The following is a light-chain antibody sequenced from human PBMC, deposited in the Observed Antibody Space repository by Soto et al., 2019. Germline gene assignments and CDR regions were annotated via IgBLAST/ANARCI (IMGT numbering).Light chain of an antibody. CDR2: VAS. CDR1: QSVSSTY. V-gene: IGKV3-20*01. J-gene: IGKJ2*01. CDR3: QRYDISPFP. Sequence: EIVLTQSPGTLSLSPGERATLSCRASQSVSSTYLAWYQQKPGQAPRLLIYVASSRATGSPDRLSGSGSGTDFTLSISRLEPKDFAVYYCQRYDISPFPLGQRTKLEIK.